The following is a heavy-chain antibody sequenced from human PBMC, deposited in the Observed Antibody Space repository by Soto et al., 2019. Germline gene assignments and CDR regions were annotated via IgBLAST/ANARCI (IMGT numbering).Heavy chain of an antibody. V-gene: IGHV3-49*04. CDR3: RGRSSWHYFDY. D-gene: IGHD6-13*01. Sequence: GGSLRLSCTASGFTFGDYAMSWVRQAPGKGLEWVGFIRSKAYGGTTEYAASVKGRFTISRDDSKSIAYLQMNSLKTEDTAVYYCRGRSSWHYFDYWGQGTLVTVSS. CDR2: IRSKAYGGTT. CDR1: GFTFGDYA. J-gene: IGHJ4*02.